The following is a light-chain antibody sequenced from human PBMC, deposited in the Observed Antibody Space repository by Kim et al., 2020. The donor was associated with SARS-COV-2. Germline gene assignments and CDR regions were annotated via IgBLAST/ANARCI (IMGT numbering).Light chain of an antibody. J-gene: IGLJ2*01. CDR1: SLRRYF. CDR3: GSRDSSGLHRL. CDR2: DKD. V-gene: IGLV3-19*01. Sequence: ALGKKVTITCQGDSLRRYFASWYQQKTGHAPMLVIFDKDNRPSGIPERFSGSGSGTTASLTITGAQAEDEADYYCGSRDSSGLHRLFGGGTQLTVL.